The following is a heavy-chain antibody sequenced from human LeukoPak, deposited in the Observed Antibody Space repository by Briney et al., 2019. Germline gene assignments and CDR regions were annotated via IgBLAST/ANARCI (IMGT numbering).Heavy chain of an antibody. CDR1: GGTFSRYA. D-gene: IGHD6-13*01. J-gene: IGHJ4*02. Sequence: GASVKVSCKASGGTFSRYAISWVRQAPGQGLEWMGGISPIFGTVNYAQKFQGRVTITADESTSTAYMEVSSLRSEDTAVYYCARGRAPAGVSSSWFKTLVYFDYWGQGTLVTVSS. V-gene: IGHV1-69*13. CDR3: ARGRAPAGVSSSWFKTLVYFDY. CDR2: ISPIFGTV.